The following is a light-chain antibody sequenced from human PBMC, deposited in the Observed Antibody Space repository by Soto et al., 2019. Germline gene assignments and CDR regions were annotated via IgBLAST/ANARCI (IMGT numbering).Light chain of an antibody. Sequence: EILFTQSPATLSLSPGERATLSCRASQSVSSYLAWYQQKPGQAPRLLIYDASNRATGIPARLSGSGSGTDFTLTISSLEPEDFAVYYCQQYSSSRTFGQGTKVDIK. J-gene: IGKJ1*01. CDR2: DAS. CDR1: QSVSSY. CDR3: QQYSSSRT. V-gene: IGKV3-11*01.